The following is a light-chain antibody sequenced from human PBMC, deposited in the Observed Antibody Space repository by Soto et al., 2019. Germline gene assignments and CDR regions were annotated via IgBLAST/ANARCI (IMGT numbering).Light chain of an antibody. J-gene: IGKJ1*01. CDR1: QSISNY. V-gene: IGKV1-39*01. Sequence: DIQMTQSPSSLSASVGDRVTITCRASQSISNYLNWYQQKPGKAPKLLIYAASSLQSGVPPRFSGSGYGTDLTLTISSMKHEDFATYYCQQSYSNPRTFGQGTKVDIK. CDR3: QQSYSNPRT. CDR2: AAS.